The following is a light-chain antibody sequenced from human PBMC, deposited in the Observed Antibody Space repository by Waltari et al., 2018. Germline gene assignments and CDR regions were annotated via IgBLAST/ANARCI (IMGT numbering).Light chain of an antibody. J-gene: IGKJ2*01. Sequence: VIWMTQSPSLLTASTGDRVSISCRVSPGISSYLALYQQKPGKAPELRIYAASTLQSGVPSSFSGSGSGTDFTLTISCLQSEDFATYYCQQYYSFPLTFGQGTKLEIK. CDR2: AAS. V-gene: IGKV1D-8*01. CDR1: PGISSY. CDR3: QQYYSFPLT.